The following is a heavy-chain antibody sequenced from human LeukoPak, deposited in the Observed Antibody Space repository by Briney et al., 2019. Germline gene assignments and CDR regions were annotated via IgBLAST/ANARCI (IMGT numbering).Heavy chain of an antibody. V-gene: IGHV1-2*02. Sequence: ASVKVSCKASGYTFTGYYMHWVRQAPGQGLEWMGWINPNSGGTNYAQKFQGRVTMTRDTSISTAYMELSRLRSGDTAVYYCAREGRDDYGGLHPFDYWGQGTLVTVSS. D-gene: IGHD4-23*01. J-gene: IGHJ4*02. CDR3: AREGRDDYGGLHPFDY. CDR1: GYTFTGYY. CDR2: INPNSGGT.